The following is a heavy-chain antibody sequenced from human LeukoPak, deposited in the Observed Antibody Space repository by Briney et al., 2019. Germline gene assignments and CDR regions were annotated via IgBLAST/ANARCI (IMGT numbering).Heavy chain of an antibody. CDR3: AKEWSAQHLVRYFDY. CDR1: GFTLSSYA. CDR2: ISGGGSST. V-gene: IGHV3-23*01. D-gene: IGHD6-13*01. J-gene: IGHJ4*02. Sequence: GSLRLSCAASGFTLSSYAMTWVRQAPGKGLEWVSAISGGGSSTYYADCGKGRFTISRDNSKNTLYLQMNSLRAEDTAVYYCAKEWSAQHLVRYFDYWGQGALVTVSS.